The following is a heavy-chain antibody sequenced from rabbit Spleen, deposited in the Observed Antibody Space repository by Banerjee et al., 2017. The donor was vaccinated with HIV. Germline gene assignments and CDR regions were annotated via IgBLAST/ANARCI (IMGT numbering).Heavy chain of an antibody. CDR3: ARDTGSSFSSYGMDL. CDR1: GFDLSSYYY. J-gene: IGHJ6*01. Sequence: QSLEESGGDLVKPGASLTLTCTASGFDLSSYYYVCWVRQAPGKGLEWIACIYISGGSTYYASWAKGRFTCSKTSSTTVTLQMTSLTVADTATYFCARDTGSSFSSYGMDLWGQGTLVTVS. D-gene: IGHD8-1*01. CDR2: IYISGGST. V-gene: IGHV1S40*01.